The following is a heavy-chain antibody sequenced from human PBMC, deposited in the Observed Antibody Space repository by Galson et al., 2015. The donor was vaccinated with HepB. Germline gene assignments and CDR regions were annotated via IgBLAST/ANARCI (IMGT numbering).Heavy chain of an antibody. V-gene: IGHV4-31*03. CDR1: GGSISSGGYY. Sequence: TLSLTCTVSGGSISSGGYYWSWIRQHPGKGLEWIGYIYFSGSTYYNPSLKSRVSISVDTSKSQFSLKLNSVTAADTAVYYCARDRGSSWHYWFDPWGQGTLGTVSS. CDR3: ARDRGSSWHYWFDP. J-gene: IGHJ5*02. CDR2: IYFSGST. D-gene: IGHD6-13*01.